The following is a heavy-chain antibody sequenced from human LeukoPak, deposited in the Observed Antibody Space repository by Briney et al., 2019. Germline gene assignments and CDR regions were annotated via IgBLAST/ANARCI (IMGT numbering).Heavy chain of an antibody. V-gene: IGHV4-59*01. Sequence: PSETLSLTCTVSGVSISSYYWTWLPQPPGKGLEGIGYIYYSGSTNLRPSLKSRVTFSVDPSKNQWSLKLNSVTAAGTAGYYCARDRPVGAPWNWFDRWGQGTLVTVSS. CDR2: IYYSGST. D-gene: IGHD3-16*01. CDR3: ARDRPVGAPWNWFDR. CDR1: GVSISSYY. J-gene: IGHJ5*02.